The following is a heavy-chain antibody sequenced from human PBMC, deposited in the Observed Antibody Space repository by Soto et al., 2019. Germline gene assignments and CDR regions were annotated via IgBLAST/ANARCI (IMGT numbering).Heavy chain of an antibody. D-gene: IGHD6-19*01. CDR1: GFTLSSYS. J-gene: IGHJ4*02. CDR2: ISGSDGTI. Sequence: EVQLVESGGGLVQPGGSLSLSCAASGFTLSSYSMHWVRQAPGNGLEWVSYISGSDGTIYYADSVKGRFTISRDNAKNSLSVQMNSLRDEDTAVYFCARETGLRSSGWSYYFDFWGQGTRVTVSS. CDR3: ARETGLRSSGWSYYFDF. V-gene: IGHV3-48*02.